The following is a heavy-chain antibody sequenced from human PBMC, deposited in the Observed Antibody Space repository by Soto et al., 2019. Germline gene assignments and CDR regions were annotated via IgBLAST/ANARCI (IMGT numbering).Heavy chain of an antibody. V-gene: IGHV3-48*03. Sequence: EVQLVESGGGLVQPGGSLRLSCAASGFTFSSYEMNWVRQAPGKGLEWVSYISSSGSTIYYADSVKGRFTISRDNAKNSLYLQMNSLRAEDTAVYYCASLFAYYFWSGYYTPERPYYYYGMDVWGQGTTVTVSS. D-gene: IGHD3-3*01. CDR1: GFTFSSYE. CDR2: ISSSGSTI. J-gene: IGHJ6*02. CDR3: ASLFAYYFWSGYYTPERPYYYYGMDV.